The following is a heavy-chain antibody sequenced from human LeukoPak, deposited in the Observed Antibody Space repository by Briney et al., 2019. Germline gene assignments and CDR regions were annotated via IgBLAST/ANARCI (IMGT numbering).Heavy chain of an antibody. D-gene: IGHD5-18*01. CDR3: AKDMMGGYSYGVRRAFDI. J-gene: IGHJ3*02. CDR1: GFTFDDYT. V-gene: IGHV3-43*01. Sequence: GGSLRLSCAASGFTFDDYTMHWVRQAPGKGLEWVSLISWGGGSTYYADSVKGRFTISRDNSKNPLYLQMNSLRTEDTALYYCAKDMMGGYSYGVRRAFDIWGQGTMVTVSS. CDR2: ISWGGGST.